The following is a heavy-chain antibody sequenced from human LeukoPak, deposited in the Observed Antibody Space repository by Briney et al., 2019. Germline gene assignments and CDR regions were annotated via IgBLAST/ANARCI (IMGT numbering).Heavy chain of an antibody. J-gene: IGHJ5*02. Sequence: GESLKISCKGSGYSFTSYWIGWVRQMPGKGLEWMGIIYPGDSDTRYSPSFQGQVTISADKSIGTAYLQWSSLKASDTAMYYCAREGRYFDWDRNWFDPWGQGTLVTVSS. V-gene: IGHV5-51*01. D-gene: IGHD3-9*01. CDR1: GYSFTSYW. CDR3: AREGRYFDWDRNWFDP. CDR2: IYPGDSDT.